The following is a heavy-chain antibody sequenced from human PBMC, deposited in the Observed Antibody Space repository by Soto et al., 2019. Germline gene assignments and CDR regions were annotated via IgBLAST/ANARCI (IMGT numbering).Heavy chain of an antibody. CDR1: GGTFSSYT. J-gene: IGHJ4*02. CDR3: ARDLGGYWSGGSCYFQDY. V-gene: IGHV1-69*08. CDR2: IIPILGIA. D-gene: IGHD2-15*01. Sequence: QVQLVQSGAEVKKPGSSVKVSCKASGGTFSSYTISWVRQAPGQALEWMGRIIPILGIANYAQKFQGRAMITADKCTSTAELALSSLRSEDTAVSYCARDLGGYWSGGSCYFQDYWGQGTLCTVCS.